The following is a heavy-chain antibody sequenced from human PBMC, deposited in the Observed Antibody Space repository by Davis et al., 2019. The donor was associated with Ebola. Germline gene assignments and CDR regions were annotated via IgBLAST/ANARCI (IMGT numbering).Heavy chain of an antibody. CDR3: ARALVVVPAATYYYYYYGMDV. D-gene: IGHD2-2*01. CDR2: INWNGGST. J-gene: IGHJ6*02. V-gene: IGHV3-20*04. Sequence: GGSLRLSCAASGFTFDDYGMSWVRQAPGKGLEWVSGINWNGGSTGYADSVKGRFTISRDNAKNSLYLQMNSLRAEDTAVYYCARALVVVPAATYYYYYYGMDVWGQGTTVTVSS. CDR1: GFTFDDYG.